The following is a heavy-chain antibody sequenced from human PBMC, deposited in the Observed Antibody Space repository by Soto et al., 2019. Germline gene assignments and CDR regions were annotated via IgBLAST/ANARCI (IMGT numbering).Heavy chain of an antibody. CDR2: IIPIFGTA. J-gene: IGHJ3*02. D-gene: IGHD6-13*01. V-gene: IGHV1-69*13. CDR3: ARDRTYSSHEAFDI. Sequence: SVKVSCKASGGTFSSYAIGWVRQAPGQGLEWMGGIIPIFGTANYAQKFQGRVTITADESTSTAYMELSSLRSEDTAVYYCARDRTYSSHEAFDIWGQGTMVTVSS. CDR1: GGTFSSYA.